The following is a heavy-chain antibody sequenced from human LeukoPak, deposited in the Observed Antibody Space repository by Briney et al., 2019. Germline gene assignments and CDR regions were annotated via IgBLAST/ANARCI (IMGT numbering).Heavy chain of an antibody. CDR2: INHSGST. Sequence: SETLSLTCAVYGGSFSGYYWSWIRQAPGKGLEWIGEINHSGSTNYNPSLKSRVTISVDTSKNQFSLKLSSVTAADTAVYYCARGSTMIVVVITPYNWFDPWGQGTLVTVSS. CDR3: ARGSTMIVVVITPYNWFDP. J-gene: IGHJ5*02. V-gene: IGHV4-34*01. CDR1: GGSFSGYY. D-gene: IGHD3-22*01.